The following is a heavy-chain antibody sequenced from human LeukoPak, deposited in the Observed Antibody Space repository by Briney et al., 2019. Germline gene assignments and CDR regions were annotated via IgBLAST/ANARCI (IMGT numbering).Heavy chain of an antibody. CDR2: MYYSGNT. Sequence: PSETLSLTCTVSGGSISSYYWSWIRQPPGKGLGWIGSMYYSGNTYYNPSLKSRVTISVDTSKNQLSLRLSSVTAADTAVYYCARHPHYYFDNSARWGQGTLVTVSS. CDR1: GGSISSYY. V-gene: IGHV4-39*01. D-gene: IGHD3-22*01. J-gene: IGHJ4*02. CDR3: ARHPHYYFDNSAR.